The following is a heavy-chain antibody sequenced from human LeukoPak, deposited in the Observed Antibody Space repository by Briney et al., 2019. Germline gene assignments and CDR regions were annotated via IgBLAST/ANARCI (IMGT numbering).Heavy chain of an antibody. Sequence: GASVKVSCKTSGYSFTSYAISWVRQAPGQGLEWMGWISTYNTNRNSAQSLQGRVTMTIDTSTNTAYMELRSLRSDDTAVYYCARDDGYSFDYWGQGTLVTVSS. D-gene: IGHD5-18*01. CDR3: ARDDGYSFDY. CDR2: ISTYNTNR. J-gene: IGHJ4*02. V-gene: IGHV1-18*01. CDR1: GYSFTSYA.